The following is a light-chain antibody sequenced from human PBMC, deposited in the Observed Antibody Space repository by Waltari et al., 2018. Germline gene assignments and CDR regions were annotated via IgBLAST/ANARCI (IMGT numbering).Light chain of an antibody. CDR2: DAS. CDR3: QQHDHLPFT. CDR1: QDIANY. Sequence: DIQMTQSPSSLSASVGDAVTITCQASQDIANYLNWYQQKPGKAPKLLVYDASNLHSGVPSRFSGSGSGTHFTFTITGLQPEDIATYYCQQHDHLPFTFGPGTKVDIK. J-gene: IGKJ3*01. V-gene: IGKV1-33*01.